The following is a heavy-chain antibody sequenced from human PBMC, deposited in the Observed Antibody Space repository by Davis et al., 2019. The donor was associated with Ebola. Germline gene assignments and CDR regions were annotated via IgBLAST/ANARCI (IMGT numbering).Heavy chain of an antibody. V-gene: IGHV1-18*01. CDR1: GYTFTSYG. CDR3: ARDRGIAAAAPEVFDY. J-gene: IGHJ4*02. D-gene: IGHD6-13*01. CDR2: ISAYNGNT. Sequence: ASVKVSCKASGYTFTSYGISWVRQAPGQGLEWMGWISAYNGNTNYAQKLQGRVTMTTDTSTSTAYMELRSLRSDDTAVYYCARDRGIAAAAPEVFDYWGQGTLVTVSS.